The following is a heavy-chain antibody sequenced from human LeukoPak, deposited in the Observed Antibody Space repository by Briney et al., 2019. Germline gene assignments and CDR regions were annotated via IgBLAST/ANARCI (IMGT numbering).Heavy chain of an antibody. Sequence: GGSLRLSCAASGFPFSIFALSWVRQAPGKGLEWVSSITSSGDKTYYADSVKGRFTVSRDNSKKTVDLQTNSLRAEDTALYYCAKDPNFSSGWYLADYWGQGTLVTVSS. V-gene: IGHV3-23*01. CDR1: GFPFSIFA. CDR3: AKDPNFSSGWYLADY. J-gene: IGHJ4*02. CDR2: ITSSGDKT. D-gene: IGHD6-19*01.